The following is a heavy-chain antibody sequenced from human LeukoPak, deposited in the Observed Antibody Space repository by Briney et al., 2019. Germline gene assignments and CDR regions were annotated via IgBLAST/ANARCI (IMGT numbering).Heavy chain of an antibody. CDR3: ARDGIVVVPAAYYYYYMDV. V-gene: IGHV3-11*04. CDR2: ISGSGSTT. J-gene: IGHJ6*03. Sequence: GGSLRLSCAASGFTVSSNYMSWVRQAPGKGLEWVSVISGSGSTTYYADSVKGRFTISRDNAKNSLYLQMNSLRAEDTAVYYCARDGIVVVPAAYYYYYMDVWGKGTTVTVSS. CDR1: GFTVSSNY. D-gene: IGHD2-2*01.